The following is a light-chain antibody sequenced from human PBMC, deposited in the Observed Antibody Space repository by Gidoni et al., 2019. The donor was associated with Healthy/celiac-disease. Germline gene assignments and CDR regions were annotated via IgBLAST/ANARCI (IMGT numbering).Light chain of an antibody. CDR3: QQRSSWPLT. V-gene: IGKV3-11*01. CDR2: DAS. Sequence: EIVLTQPPATLSLSPVERATLSCRASQSVSSYLAWYQQKPGQAPRLLIYDASNRATGIPARFSGSGSGTDFTLTISSLEPEDFAVYCCQQRSSWPLTFGGGTKVEIK. J-gene: IGKJ4*01. CDR1: QSVSSY.